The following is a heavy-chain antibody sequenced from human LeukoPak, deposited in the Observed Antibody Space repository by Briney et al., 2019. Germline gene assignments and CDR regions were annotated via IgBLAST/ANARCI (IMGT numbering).Heavy chain of an antibody. CDR2: IYYSGST. J-gene: IGHJ4*02. Sequence: SETLSLTCTVSGGSISSSSYYWGWIRQPPGKGLEWIGSIYYSGSTNYSPSLKSRVTISVDRSKNQFSLKLSSVTAADTAVYYCARRSHPSHEWDQGTLVTVSS. V-gene: IGHV4-39*07. CDR3: ARRSHPSHE. CDR1: GGSISSSSYY.